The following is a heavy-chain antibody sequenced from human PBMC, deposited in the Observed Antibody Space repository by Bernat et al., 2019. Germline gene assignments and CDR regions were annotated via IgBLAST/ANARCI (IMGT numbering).Heavy chain of an antibody. Sequence: QAQLVQAGSEVKKPGASVMVSCKASGYTFSNYAITWVRQAPGQGLEWMGWISGYNGNTDYAQKLQGRVTLTTDTSTSTAYMELRSLRSDETAVYYCARKGLRGSPFSSFGMDVWGQGSTVTVS. D-gene: IGHD6-13*01. CDR1: GYTFSNYA. J-gene: IGHJ6*02. V-gene: IGHV1-18*01. CDR3: ARKGLRGSPFSSFGMDV. CDR2: ISGYNGNT.